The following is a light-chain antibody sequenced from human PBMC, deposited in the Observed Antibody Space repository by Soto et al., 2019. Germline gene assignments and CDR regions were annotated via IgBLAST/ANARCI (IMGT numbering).Light chain of an antibody. CDR3: SSYTSISTYV. V-gene: IGLV2-14*01. J-gene: IGLJ1*01. Sequence: HSVLTKPASVYGSPGQSITISCTGTSSDVGGYNFVSWYQQHPDKAPKLMIYDVTNRPSGVSNRFSGSKSGNTASLTISGLQAEDEADYYCSSYTSISTYVFGTGTKVTVL. CDR1: SSDVGGYNF. CDR2: DVT.